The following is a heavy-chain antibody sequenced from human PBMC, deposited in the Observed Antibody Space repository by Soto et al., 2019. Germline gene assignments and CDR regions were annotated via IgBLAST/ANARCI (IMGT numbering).Heavy chain of an antibody. CDR3: AKGAEVIAAAGTDFDL. V-gene: IGHV3-23*01. J-gene: IGHJ2*01. CDR2: ISGSGGST. D-gene: IGHD6-13*01. Sequence: EVQLLESGGGLVQPGGSLRLSCAASGFTFSSYAMSWVRQAPGKGLEWVSAISGSGGSTYYADSVKGRFTISRDNSKNTLYLQMNSLSAEDSVVYYCAKGAEVIAAAGTDFDLWGRGTLVTVSS. CDR1: GFTFSSYA.